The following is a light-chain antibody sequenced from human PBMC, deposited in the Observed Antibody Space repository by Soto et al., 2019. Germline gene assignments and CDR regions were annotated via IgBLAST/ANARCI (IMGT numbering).Light chain of an antibody. J-gene: IGKJ5*01. V-gene: IGKV3-11*01. CDR1: QSVNKH. CDR2: DTS. CDR3: QQRHMWPIM. Sequence: EIVLTQSPATLSVSPGERATLSCRASQSVNKHLAWYQHRPGQAPRLLIYDTSYRAAGIPARFSGSGSGTDFTLTISSLEPEDSAVYYCQQRHMWPIMFGQGTRLEIK.